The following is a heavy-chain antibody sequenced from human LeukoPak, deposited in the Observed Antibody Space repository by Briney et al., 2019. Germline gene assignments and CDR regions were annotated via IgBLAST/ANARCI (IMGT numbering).Heavy chain of an antibody. CDR2: ISGHGGNT. Sequence: PGGSLRLSCAAPGFTFDDYAMHWVRQAPGKGLEWVSLISGHGGNTYYADSVKGRFTISRDNSRNSLYLQMNSLRTEDTALYYCAKDHRLIVVAYAFDIWGQGTMVTVSS. J-gene: IGHJ3*02. D-gene: IGHD3-22*01. CDR3: AKDHRLIVVAYAFDI. V-gene: IGHV3-43*02. CDR1: GFTFDDYA.